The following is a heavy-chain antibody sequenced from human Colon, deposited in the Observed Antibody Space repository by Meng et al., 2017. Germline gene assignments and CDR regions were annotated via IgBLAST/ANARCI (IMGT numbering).Heavy chain of an antibody. CDR3: GTTDINYCPIHY. Sequence: QLQLRWWGPGLGKPSVSLSLTCAVSGVAISTTNWWTWFRQSPGKGLEWIGEIAHTGRTNYNRSLKSRVTVSMDKSKNHFSLNVTSVTAADTAVYYCGTTDINYCPIHYWGQGTLVTVSS. CDR2: IAHTGRT. D-gene: IGHD1/OR15-1a*01. V-gene: IGHV4-4*02. CDR1: GVAISTTNW. J-gene: IGHJ4*02.